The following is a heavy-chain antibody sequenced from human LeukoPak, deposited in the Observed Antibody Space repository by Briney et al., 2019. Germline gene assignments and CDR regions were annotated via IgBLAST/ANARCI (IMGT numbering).Heavy chain of an antibody. CDR1: GYTFTGYY. D-gene: IGHD3-22*01. V-gene: IGHV1-2*02. CDR2: INPNSGGT. Sequence: ASVKVSCKASGYTFTGYYMHWVRQAPGQGLEWMGWINPNSGGTNYAQKFQGRVTMTTDTSTSTAYMELRSLRSDDTAVYYCARLPDYYDSSGYYSFDYWGQGTLVTVSS. J-gene: IGHJ4*02. CDR3: ARLPDYYDSSGYYSFDY.